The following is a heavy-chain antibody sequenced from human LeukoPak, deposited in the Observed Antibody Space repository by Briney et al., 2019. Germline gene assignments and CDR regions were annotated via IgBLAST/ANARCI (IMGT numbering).Heavy chain of an antibody. CDR3: ARSSSYYDFWSGHNNWFDP. CDR2: MNPNSGNT. CDR1: GYPFTSYD. J-gene: IGHJ5*02. D-gene: IGHD3-3*01. V-gene: IGHV1-8*03. Sequence: GASVKVSCKASGYPFTSYDINWVRQATGQGLEWMGWMNPNSGNTGYAQKFQGRVTITRNTSISTAYMELSSLRSEDTAVYYCARSSSYYDFWSGHNNWFDPWGQGTLVTVSS.